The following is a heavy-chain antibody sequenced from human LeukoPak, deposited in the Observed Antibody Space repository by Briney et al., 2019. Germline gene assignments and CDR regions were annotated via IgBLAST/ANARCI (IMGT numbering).Heavy chain of an antibody. CDR2: ISGSGGST. V-gene: IGHV3-23*01. CDR1: GFTFDDYG. Sequence: GGSLRLSCAASGFTFDDYGMSWVRQAPGKGLEWVSAISGSGGSTYYADSVKGRFTISRDNSKNTLYLQMNSLRAEDTAVYYCAKEGSIRGRYYMDVWGKGTTVTVSS. J-gene: IGHJ6*03. CDR3: AKEGSIRGRYYMDV. D-gene: IGHD6-13*01.